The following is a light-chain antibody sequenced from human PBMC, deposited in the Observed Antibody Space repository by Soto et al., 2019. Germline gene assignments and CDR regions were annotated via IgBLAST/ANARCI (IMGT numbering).Light chain of an antibody. J-gene: IGLJ1*01. Sequence: QSVLTQPPSVSGAPGQRVSISCTGSSSNIGAGYDVHWYQHLPGTAPKLLIYANNNRPSGVPDRFSGSKSGTSASLAITGLQAEDEADYYCQSYDSSNTVFGTGTRSPS. CDR1: SSNIGAGYD. CDR3: QSYDSSNTV. V-gene: IGLV1-40*01. CDR2: ANN.